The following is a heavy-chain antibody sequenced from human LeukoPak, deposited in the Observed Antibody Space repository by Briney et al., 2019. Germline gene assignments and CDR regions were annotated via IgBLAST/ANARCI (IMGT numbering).Heavy chain of an antibody. CDR1: GFTFSDYY. D-gene: IGHD2-15*01. CDR3: ARRGSGRHFDF. CDR2: ISGGSSTI. J-gene: IGHJ4*02. Sequence: GGSLRLSCAASGFTFSDYYMSWIRQAPGKGLEWVSYISGGSSTIYYADSLKGRFTISRDNAKNSLYLLMNSLRAEDTAVYYCARRGSGRHFDFWGQGTLVTVSS. V-gene: IGHV3-11*01.